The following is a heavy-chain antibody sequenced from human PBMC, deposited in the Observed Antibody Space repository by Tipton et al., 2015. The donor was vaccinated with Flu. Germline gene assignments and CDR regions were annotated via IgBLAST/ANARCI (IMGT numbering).Heavy chain of an antibody. CDR1: GFSFSAYV. Sequence: SLRLSCAASGFSFSAYVLHWVRQASGKGLAWVAVTAYDGSEKYYADSVRGRFTISRDNSKSTLYLQMNSLRPEDTAVYYRAKDYDSGGYDRHLDSWGLGIQFPFPS. CDR3: AKDYDSGGYDRHLDS. J-gene: IGHJ4*02. D-gene: IGHD5-12*01. CDR2: TAYDGSEK. V-gene: IGHV3-30*18.